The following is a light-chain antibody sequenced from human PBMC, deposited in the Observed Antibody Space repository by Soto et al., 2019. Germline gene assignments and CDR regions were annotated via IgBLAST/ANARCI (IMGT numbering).Light chain of an antibody. CDR1: QSISSW. V-gene: IGKV1-5*03. Sequence: DIQMTQSPSTLSASVGDRVTITCRASQSISSWLAWYQQKPGKAPKLLIYKASSLESGGPSRFSGSGSGTEFTLTISSLQPDDFETYYCQQYNSYPWTFGQGTKVESK. CDR3: QQYNSYPWT. J-gene: IGKJ1*01. CDR2: KAS.